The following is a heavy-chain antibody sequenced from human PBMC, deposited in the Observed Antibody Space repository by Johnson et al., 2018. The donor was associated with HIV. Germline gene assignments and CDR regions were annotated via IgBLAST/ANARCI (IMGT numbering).Heavy chain of an antibody. CDR1: GFTFSDYY. CDR2: ISSSGSTI. V-gene: IGHV3-11*04. Sequence: QVQLVESGGGVVQPGRSLRLSCAASGFTFSDYYMSWIRQAPGKGLEWVSYISSSGSTIYYADSVKGRFTISRDNAKNSLYLQMNSLRAEDTAVYYCARRSWAFDAFDIWGQGTMVTVSS. CDR3: ARRSWAFDAFDI. D-gene: IGHD1-26*01. J-gene: IGHJ3*02.